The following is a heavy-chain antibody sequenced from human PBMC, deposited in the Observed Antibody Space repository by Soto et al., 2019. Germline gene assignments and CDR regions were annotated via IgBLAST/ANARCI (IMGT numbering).Heavy chain of an antibody. CDR2: INHSGST. J-gene: IGHJ4*02. V-gene: IGHV4-34*01. D-gene: IGHD3-10*01. Sequence: QVQLQQWGAGLLKPSETLSLTCAVYGGSFSGYYWSWIRQPPGKGLEWIGEINHSGSTKYNPSLKSRVTISVDTSKNQFSLRLSSVTAADTAVYYRARAYLWFGESHFDYWGQGPLVTVSS. CDR3: ARAYLWFGESHFDY. CDR1: GGSFSGYY.